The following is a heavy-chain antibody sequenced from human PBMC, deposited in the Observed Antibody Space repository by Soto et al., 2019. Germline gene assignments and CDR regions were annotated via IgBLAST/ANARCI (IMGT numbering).Heavy chain of an antibody. V-gene: IGHV4-4*02. J-gene: IGHJ3*02. CDR2: IYHSGST. Sequence: QMQLHESGPGLVKPSGTLSLTCTVSGVSINSANWWTWVRQSPGKGLEWIGEIYHSGSTNFNPSLKSRVTISVDNSKNQFYLELTSVTAADTAVYYCARYCGGGSCYLGAFDIWGQGTMVTVSS. CDR1: GVSINSANW. D-gene: IGHD2-15*01. CDR3: ARYCGGGSCYLGAFDI.